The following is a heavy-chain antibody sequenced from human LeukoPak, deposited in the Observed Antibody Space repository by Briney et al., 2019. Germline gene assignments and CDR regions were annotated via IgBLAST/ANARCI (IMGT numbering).Heavy chain of an antibody. D-gene: IGHD3-22*01. V-gene: IGHV3-48*04. CDR2: ISSSSSTI. Sequence: GGSLRLSCAASGFTFSSYSMNWVRQAPGKGLEWVSYISSSSSTIYYADSVKGRFTISRDNAKNSLYLQMNSLRAEDTAVYYCARDLDYYDSSGYPYYFDYWGQGTQVTVSS. CDR3: ARDLDYYDSSGYPYYFDY. J-gene: IGHJ4*02. CDR1: GFTFSSYS.